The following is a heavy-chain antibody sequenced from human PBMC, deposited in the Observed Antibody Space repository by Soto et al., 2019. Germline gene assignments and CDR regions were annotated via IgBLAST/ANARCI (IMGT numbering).Heavy chain of an antibody. Sequence: QVQLVQSGAEVKKSGASVKVSCKAYGYTFTSYDINWVRQATGQGLEWMGWMNPNSGNTGYAQKFQGRVTMTRNTSISTAYMELSSLRYEDTAVYYCARERSAAGTGWFDPWGQGTLVTVSS. CDR3: ARERSAAGTGWFDP. J-gene: IGHJ5*02. V-gene: IGHV1-8*01. D-gene: IGHD6-13*01. CDR2: MNPNSGNT. CDR1: GYTFTSYD.